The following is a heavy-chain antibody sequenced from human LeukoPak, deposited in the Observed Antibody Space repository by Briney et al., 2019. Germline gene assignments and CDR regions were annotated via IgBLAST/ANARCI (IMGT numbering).Heavy chain of an antibody. D-gene: IGHD2-2*01. CDR3: ARQGGELFPAAIGF. CDR1: GVAVSSSSYY. J-gene: IGHJ4*02. Sequence: SSETLSLTCTVSGVAVSSSSYYWGWTRQPPGQGLEWIGTIYDNGSTSYNPSLKSRVTISIDTSKNQFSLKLTSLTAADTAVYYCARQGGELFPAAIGFWGQGTLVTVSS. CDR2: IYDNGST. V-gene: IGHV4-39*01.